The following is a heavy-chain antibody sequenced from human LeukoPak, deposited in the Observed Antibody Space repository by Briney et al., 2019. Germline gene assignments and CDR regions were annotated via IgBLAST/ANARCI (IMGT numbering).Heavy chain of an antibody. Sequence: GGSLRLSCAASGSTFSSYAMHWVRQAPGKGLEWVAVISYDGSNKYYADSVKGRFTISRDNSKNTLYLQMNSLRAEDTAVYYCARDPEEIAVAGYSNYFDYWGQGTLVTVSS. D-gene: IGHD6-19*01. J-gene: IGHJ4*02. V-gene: IGHV3-30-3*01. CDR1: GSTFSSYA. CDR3: ARDPEEIAVAGYSNYFDY. CDR2: ISYDGSNK.